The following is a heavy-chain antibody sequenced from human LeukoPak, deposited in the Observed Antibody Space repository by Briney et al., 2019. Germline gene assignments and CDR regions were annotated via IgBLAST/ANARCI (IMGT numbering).Heavy chain of an antibody. V-gene: IGHV3-74*01. CDR1: GFTFSSFL. CDR3: ARGSGRPY. J-gene: IGHJ4*02. CDR2: INSDGSST. D-gene: IGHD2-15*01. Sequence: GGSLRLSCAASGFTFSSFLVHWVRQAPGKGLVWISRINSDGSSTRYADSVKDRFTISRDNAKNTLYLQMNSLTAEDTAVYYCARGSGRPYWGQGILVTVSS.